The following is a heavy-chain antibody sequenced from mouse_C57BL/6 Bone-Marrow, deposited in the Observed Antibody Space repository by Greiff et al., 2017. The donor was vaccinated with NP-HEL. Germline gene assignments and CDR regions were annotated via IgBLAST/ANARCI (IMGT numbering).Heavy chain of an antibody. Sequence: QVQLQQSGAELMKPGASVKLSCKATGYTFTGYWIEWVKQRPGHGLEWIGEILPGSGSTNYNEKFKGKATFTADTSSNTAYMQLSSLTTEDSAIYYCARGDTTVVAPYWYFDVWGTGTTVTVSS. CDR3: ARGDTTVVAPYWYFDV. J-gene: IGHJ1*03. V-gene: IGHV1-9*01. CDR2: ILPGSGST. D-gene: IGHD1-1*01. CDR1: GYTFTGYW.